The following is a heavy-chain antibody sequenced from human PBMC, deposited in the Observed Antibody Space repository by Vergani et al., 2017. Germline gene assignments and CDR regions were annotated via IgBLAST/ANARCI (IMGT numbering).Heavy chain of an antibody. V-gene: IGHV1-18*01. CDR1: GYTFTSYG. J-gene: IGHJ5*02. D-gene: IGHD3-22*01. Sequence: QVQLVQSGAEVKKPGASVKVSCKASGYTFTSYGISWVRQAPGQGLEWRGWISAYNGNTNYAQKLQGRVTMTTDTSTSTAYMELRSLRSDDTAVYYCASNPLDSSAPLNWFDPWGQGTLVTVSS. CDR2: ISAYNGNT. CDR3: ASNPLDSSAPLNWFDP.